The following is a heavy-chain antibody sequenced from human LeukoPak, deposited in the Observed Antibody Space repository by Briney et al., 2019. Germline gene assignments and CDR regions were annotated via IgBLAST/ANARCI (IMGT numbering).Heavy chain of an antibody. CDR3: ASRNDILTGYVFDF. CDR2: IYYSGST. Sequence: QASETLSLTCTVSGGSVSSSIYYWGWIRQPPGKGLEWIGSIYYSGSTSYNPSLKSRVTISVDTSKNQFSLKLTSVTAADTAVYYCASRNDILTGYVFDFWGQGTLVTVSS. V-gene: IGHV4-39*01. D-gene: IGHD3-9*01. J-gene: IGHJ4*02. CDR1: GGSVSSSIYY.